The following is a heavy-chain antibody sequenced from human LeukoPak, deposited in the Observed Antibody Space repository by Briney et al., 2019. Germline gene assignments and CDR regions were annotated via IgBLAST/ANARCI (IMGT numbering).Heavy chain of an antibody. J-gene: IGHJ4*02. D-gene: IGHD4-23*01. CDR2: ISGGDTST. CDR1: GFSFSDCY. V-gene: IGHV3-23*01. CDR3: AKNLNGGNTHSDY. Sequence: GGSLRLSCAASGFSFSDCYMNWIRQAPGKGLEWVSTISGGDTSTFYADSVKGRFTISRDNSKNTLYLQMNNLRAEDTAVYYCAKNLNGGNTHSDYWGQGTLVTVSS.